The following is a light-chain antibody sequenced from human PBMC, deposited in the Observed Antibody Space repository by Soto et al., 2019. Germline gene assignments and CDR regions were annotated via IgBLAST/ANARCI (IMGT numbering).Light chain of an antibody. CDR1: QSVRNSY. J-gene: IGKJ1*01. CDR3: KQYGSSWT. CDR2: GPS. Sequence: EIVLTQSPGTLSLFPGERATLSCMASQSVRNSYLAWYQQKPGQAPRLLIYGPSDRATGIPDRFSGSGSGKDFTLTISRLEPEDFAVYYCKQYGSSWTFGQGTKVDIK. V-gene: IGKV3-20*01.